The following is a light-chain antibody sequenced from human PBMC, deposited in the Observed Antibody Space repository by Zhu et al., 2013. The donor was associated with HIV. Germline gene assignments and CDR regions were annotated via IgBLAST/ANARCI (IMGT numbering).Light chain of an antibody. CDR2: GAS. Sequence: EVVMTQSPVTLSVSPGERATLSCRASQSVSRDLAWYQQKPGQAPRLLIYGASSRATGIPDKFSGSGSGTDFTLTISRLEPEDFAVYYCQQYGSPPWTFGQGTKVEIK. CDR1: QSVSRD. J-gene: IGKJ1*01. V-gene: IGKV3-20*01. CDR3: QQYGSPPWT.